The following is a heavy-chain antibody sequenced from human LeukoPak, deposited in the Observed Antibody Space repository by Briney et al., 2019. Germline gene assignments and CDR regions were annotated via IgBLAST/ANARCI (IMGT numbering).Heavy chain of an antibody. D-gene: IGHD5-24*01. CDR1: GFTFSSYA. Sequence: PGGSLRLSCAASGFTFSSYAVTWIRQAPEKGLEWISSISGGGGNIEYADSAKGRFTISRDNSKNTLYLQMDSLRVDDTAVYYCAKGSHGDGFYYFDYWGQGTLVTVSS. V-gene: IGHV3-23*01. J-gene: IGHJ4*02. CDR2: ISGGGGNI. CDR3: AKGSHGDGFYYFDY.